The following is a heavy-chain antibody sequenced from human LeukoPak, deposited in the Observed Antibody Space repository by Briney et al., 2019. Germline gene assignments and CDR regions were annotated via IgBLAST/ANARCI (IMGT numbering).Heavy chain of an antibody. V-gene: IGHV1-2*02. Sequence: ASVKVSCKASGYSFTDYYLHWVRQAPGQGLEWMGCIDPDTGGTKFAQKFQGGVTMTRDTSVSTAYMELSSLRSDDTAVYYCAREYYDSSGLKYAFDIWGQGKMVTVSS. D-gene: IGHD3-22*01. CDR1: GYSFTDYY. J-gene: IGHJ3*02. CDR2: IDPDTGGT. CDR3: AREYYDSSGLKYAFDI.